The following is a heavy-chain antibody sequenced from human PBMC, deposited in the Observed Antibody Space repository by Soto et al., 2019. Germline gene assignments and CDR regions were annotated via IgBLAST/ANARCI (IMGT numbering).Heavy chain of an antibody. D-gene: IGHD3-3*01. CDR1: GFTFNTYA. J-gene: IGHJ4*02. CDR2: ISGSGGST. Sequence: GGSLRLSCAASGFTFNTYAMSWVRQAPRKGLEWVSAISGSGGSTYYADSVKGRFTISRDNSKNTLYLQMNSLRAEDTAVYYCAKAHYDFWSGYYFDYWGQGTLVTVSS. CDR3: AKAHYDFWSGYYFDY. V-gene: IGHV3-23*01.